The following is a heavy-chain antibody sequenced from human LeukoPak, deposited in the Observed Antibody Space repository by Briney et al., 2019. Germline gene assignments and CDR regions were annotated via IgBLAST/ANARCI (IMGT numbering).Heavy chain of an antibody. J-gene: IGHJ3*02. D-gene: IGHD2-2*02. CDR3: AREKYCSSTSCYSLVGAFDI. CDR1: GYTFTSYG. Sequence: ASVEVSCKASGYTFTSYGISWVRQAPGQGLEWMGWISAYNGNTNYAQKLQGRVTMTTDTSTSTAYMELRSLRSDDTAVYYCAREKYCSSTSCYSLVGAFDIWGQGTMVTVPS. CDR2: ISAYNGNT. V-gene: IGHV1-18*01.